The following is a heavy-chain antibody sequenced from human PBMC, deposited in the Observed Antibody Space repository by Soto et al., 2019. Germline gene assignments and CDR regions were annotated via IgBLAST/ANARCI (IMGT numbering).Heavy chain of an antibody. CDR3: GRDGTTTVSAP. J-gene: IGHJ5*02. CDR2: IYYTGGSP. Sequence: SETLSLTCTVSGGSIRTYYWSWIRQPPGKGLEWIRYIYYTGGSPNYNPSLKSRVAISVDKSKNQFSLKLSSVTAADTAVYYWGRDGTTTVSAPWGQGPLVPVSP. V-gene: IGHV4-59*12. CDR1: GGSIRTYY. D-gene: IGHD1-1*01.